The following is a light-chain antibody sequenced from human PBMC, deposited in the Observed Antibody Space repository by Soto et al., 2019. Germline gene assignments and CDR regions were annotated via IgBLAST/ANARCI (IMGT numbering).Light chain of an antibody. V-gene: IGKV3-15*01. J-gene: IGKJ1*01. Sequence: ETVLTQSPATLSVSPGERATLSCRASQSVGSNLAWYQQRPGQAPRLLISGASTRATGIPARFSGSGSGTEFTLTISSLQSEDLAIYYCQQYNDWPPLTFGQGTKVEIK. CDR2: GAS. CDR1: QSVGSN. CDR3: QQYNDWPPLT.